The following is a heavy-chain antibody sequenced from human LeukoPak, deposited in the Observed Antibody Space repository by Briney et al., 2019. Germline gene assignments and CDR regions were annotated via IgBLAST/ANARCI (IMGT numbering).Heavy chain of an antibody. V-gene: IGHV3-30*04. CDR2: ISYDGSNK. CDR1: GFTFSSYA. CDR3: ARERGSSSSSPLGY. Sequence: GRSLRLSCAASGFTFSSYAMHWVRQAPGKGLEWVAVISYDGSNKYYADSVKGRFTISRDNSKNTLYLQINSLRAEDTAVYYCARERGSSSSSPLGYWGQGTLVTVSS. D-gene: IGHD6-6*01. J-gene: IGHJ4*02.